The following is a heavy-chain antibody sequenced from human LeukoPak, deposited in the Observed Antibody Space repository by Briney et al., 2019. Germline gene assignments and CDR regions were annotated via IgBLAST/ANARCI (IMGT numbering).Heavy chain of an antibody. Sequence: SETLSLTCAVYGGSFSGYYWSWIRQPPGKGLEWIGGINHSGGTNYNPSLKSRVTISVDTSKNQFSLKLSSVTAADTAVYYCARVLYDSSGYYSALDYWGQGTLVTVSS. CDR1: GGSFSGYY. CDR2: INHSGGT. CDR3: ARVLYDSSGYYSALDY. V-gene: IGHV4-34*01. D-gene: IGHD3-22*01. J-gene: IGHJ4*02.